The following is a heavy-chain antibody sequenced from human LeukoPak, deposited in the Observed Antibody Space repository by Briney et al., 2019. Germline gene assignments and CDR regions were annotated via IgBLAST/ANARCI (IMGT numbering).Heavy chain of an antibody. CDR1: GFTFSSYW. V-gene: IGHV3-7*01. CDR3: GRAMDV. CDR2: IKQDGSEK. J-gene: IGHJ6*02. Sequence: PGGPLRLACAASGFTFSSYWMHWVRQAPGKGLEWVANIKQDGSEKYYVDSVKGRFTISRDNAKNSLYLQMDSLRAEDTAVYYCGRAMDVWGQGATVTVSS.